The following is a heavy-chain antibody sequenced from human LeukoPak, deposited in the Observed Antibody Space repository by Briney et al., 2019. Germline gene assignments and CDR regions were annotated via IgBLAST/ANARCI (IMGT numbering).Heavy chain of an antibody. CDR2: IFNSGHT. CDR1: GGSISSTTYY. Sequence: SETLSLTCSVSGGSISSTTYYWGWIRQTPGKGLEWIGSIFNSGHTYYNPSFKSRVTISVDTSKNQFSLRLNSVTAADTALFYCARALRSFGAFDVWGQGTTVSVSS. V-gene: IGHV4-39*01. J-gene: IGHJ3*01. CDR3: ARALRSFGAFDV. D-gene: IGHD3-16*01.